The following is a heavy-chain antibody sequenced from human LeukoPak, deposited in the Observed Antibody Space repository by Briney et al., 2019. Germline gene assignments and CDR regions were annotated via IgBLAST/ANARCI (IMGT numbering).Heavy chain of an antibody. D-gene: IGHD3-10*01. V-gene: IGHV4-39*01. J-gene: IGHJ4*02. CDR3: ARHYGP. CDR1: GGSISGSSYY. CDR2: IYYSGST. Sequence: SETLSLTCAVSGGSISGSSYYWGWIRQPPGKGLEWIGSIYYSGSTYYNPSLKSRVTISVDTSKNQFSLKLNSVTATDTVVYYCARHYGPWGQGTLVTVSS.